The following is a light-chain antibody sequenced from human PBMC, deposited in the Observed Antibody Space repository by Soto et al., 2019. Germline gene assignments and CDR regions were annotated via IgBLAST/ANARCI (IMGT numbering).Light chain of an antibody. CDR3: TSFTASSTYV. V-gene: IGLV2-14*01. J-gene: IGLJ1*01. CDR1: SSDVGAYDY. CDR2: EVT. Sequence: QSALTQPASVSGSPGQSITVSCTGTSSDVGAYDYVSWYQQHPGKAPKFMIYEVTNRPSGVSHRFSGSKSGNTASLTISGLQAEDEADYHCTSFTASSTYVFGAGTKLTVL.